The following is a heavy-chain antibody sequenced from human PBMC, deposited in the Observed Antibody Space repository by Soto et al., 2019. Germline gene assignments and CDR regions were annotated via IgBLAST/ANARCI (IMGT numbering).Heavy chain of an antibody. CDR1: GFTFSSYG. CDR2: ISYDGSNK. Sequence: GGSLRLSCAASGFTFSSYGMHWVRQAPGKGLEWVAVISYDGSNKYYADSVKGRFTISRDNSKNTLYLQMNSLRAEDTAVYYCAKSRIAARHYYYYGMDVWGQGTTVTVSS. CDR3: AKSRIAARHYYYYGMDV. J-gene: IGHJ6*02. D-gene: IGHD6-6*01. V-gene: IGHV3-30*18.